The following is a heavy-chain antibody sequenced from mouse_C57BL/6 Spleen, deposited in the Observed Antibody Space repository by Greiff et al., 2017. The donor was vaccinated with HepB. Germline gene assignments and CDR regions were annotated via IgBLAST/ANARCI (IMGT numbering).Heavy chain of an antibody. D-gene: IGHD2-5*01. CDR3: AMDSNYVRAMDY. CDR1: GYTFTSYW. J-gene: IGHJ4*01. Sequence: VQLQQSGAELVKPGASVKVSCKASGYTFTSYWMHWVKQRPGQGLEWIGRIHPSDSDTNYNQKFKGKATLTVDKSSSTAYMQLSSLTSEDSAVYYCAMDSNYVRAMDYWGQGTSVTVSS. V-gene: IGHV1-74*01. CDR2: IHPSDSDT.